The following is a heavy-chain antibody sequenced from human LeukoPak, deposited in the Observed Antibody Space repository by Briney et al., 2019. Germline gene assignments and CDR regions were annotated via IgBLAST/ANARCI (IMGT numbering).Heavy chain of an antibody. CDR1: GGSISSYY. CDR2: IYYSGNT. Sequence: SETLSLTCTVSGGSISSYYWSWIRQPPGKGLEWIGSIYYSGNTYYNPSLKSRVTISVDTSKNQFSLMLSSVTAADTAVYYCASPLGYCSSTNCYGDYWGQGTLVTVSS. D-gene: IGHD2-2*01. J-gene: IGHJ4*02. CDR3: ASPLGYCSSTNCYGDY. V-gene: IGHV4-59*05.